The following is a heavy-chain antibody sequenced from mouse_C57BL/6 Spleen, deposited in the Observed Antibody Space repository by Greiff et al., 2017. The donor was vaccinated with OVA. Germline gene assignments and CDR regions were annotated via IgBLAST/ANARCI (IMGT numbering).Heavy chain of an antibody. D-gene: IGHD2-3*01. Sequence: EVKLVESGGGLVQPGGSLSLSCAASGFTFTDYYMSWVRQPPGKALEWLGFIRNKANGYTTEYSASVKRRFTISRDNSQSILYLQMNALRAEDSATYYCARYLYDGYSDYWGQGTTLTVSS. CDR2: IRNKANGYTT. J-gene: IGHJ2*01. CDR1: GFTFTDYY. CDR3: ARYLYDGYSDY. V-gene: IGHV7-3*01.